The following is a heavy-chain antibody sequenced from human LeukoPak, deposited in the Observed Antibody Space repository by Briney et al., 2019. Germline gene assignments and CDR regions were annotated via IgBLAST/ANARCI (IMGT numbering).Heavy chain of an antibody. V-gene: IGHV3-30*14. CDR3: ARGGEYSYGSSGVDY. Sequence: GGSLRLSCAASGFTFSSYAMHWVRQAPGKGLEWVAVISYDGSNKYYADSVKGRFTISRDNSKNTLYLQMNSLRAEDTAVYYCARGGEYSYGSSGVDYWGQGTLVTVSS. J-gene: IGHJ4*02. CDR1: GFTFSSYA. D-gene: IGHD5-18*01. CDR2: ISYDGSNK.